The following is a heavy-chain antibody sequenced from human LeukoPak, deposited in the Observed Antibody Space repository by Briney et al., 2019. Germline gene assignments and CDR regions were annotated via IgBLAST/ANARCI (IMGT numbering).Heavy chain of an antibody. D-gene: IGHD6-19*01. V-gene: IGHV3-48*03. CDR1: GLTFSRYA. Sequence: GGSLRLSCPTSGLTFSRYAMSWVRQAPGKGLEWISYISNTGSVIYYADSVKGRFTISRDNAKNSLYLQMNSLRAEDTAVYYCARLYSSGWYHLDYWGQGTLVTVSS. CDR2: ISNTGSVI. CDR3: ARLYSSGWYHLDY. J-gene: IGHJ4*02.